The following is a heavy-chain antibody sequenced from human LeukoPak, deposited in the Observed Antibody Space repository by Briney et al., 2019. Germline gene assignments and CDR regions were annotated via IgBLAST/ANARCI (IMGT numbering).Heavy chain of an antibody. CDR1: GGSFSGYY. J-gene: IGHJ6*03. D-gene: IGHD2-15*01. V-gene: IGHV4-34*01. CDR3: ARFPGSAEYRHYYYMDV. Sequence: SETLSLTCAVYGGSFSGYYWSWIRQPPGKGLEWIGEINHSGSTNYNPSLKSRVTISVDPSKNQFSLKLSSVTAADTAVYYCARFPGSAEYRHYYYMDVWGKGTTVTVSS. CDR2: INHSGST.